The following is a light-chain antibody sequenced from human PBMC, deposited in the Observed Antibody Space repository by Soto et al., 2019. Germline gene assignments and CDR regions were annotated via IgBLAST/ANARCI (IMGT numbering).Light chain of an antibody. J-gene: IGKJ5*01. Sequence: ESVLTHPAVTLSLSPGERATLSCRASQIVSDNYLAWYQQHPGQPPRLLIYGISTRATGIPARFSGSGSGTEFSLTISSLQSEDFAVYYCQQYSKWPITFGQGTRLEIK. CDR1: QIVSDN. CDR3: QQYSKWPIT. V-gene: IGKV3-15*01. CDR2: GIS.